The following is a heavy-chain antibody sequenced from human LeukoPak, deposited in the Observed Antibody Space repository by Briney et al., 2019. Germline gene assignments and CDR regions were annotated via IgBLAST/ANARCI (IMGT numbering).Heavy chain of an antibody. Sequence: ASVKASCKAFGYTFTSYDISWVRQAPGQGLEWMGWISAYNGNSNYAQKLQGRVTMTTDTSTSTAYMELRSLRSDDTAVYYCAREAAAAGTPHFDYWGQGTLVTVSS. J-gene: IGHJ4*02. CDR2: ISAYNGNS. D-gene: IGHD6-13*01. CDR1: GYTFTSYD. CDR3: AREAAAAGTPHFDY. V-gene: IGHV1-18*01.